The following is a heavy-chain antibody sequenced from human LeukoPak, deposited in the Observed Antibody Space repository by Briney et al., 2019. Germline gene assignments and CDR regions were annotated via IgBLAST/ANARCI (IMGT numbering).Heavy chain of an antibody. CDR3: ASPRDGYNSDY. Sequence: PSETLSLTCTVSGGNISSSSYYWGWIRQPPGKGLEWIGSIYYSGSTYYNPSLKSRVTISVDTSKNQFSLKLSSVTAADTAVYYCASPRDGYNSDYWGQGTLVTVSS. V-gene: IGHV4-39*01. J-gene: IGHJ4*02. CDR2: IYYSGST. CDR1: GGNISSSSYY. D-gene: IGHD5-24*01.